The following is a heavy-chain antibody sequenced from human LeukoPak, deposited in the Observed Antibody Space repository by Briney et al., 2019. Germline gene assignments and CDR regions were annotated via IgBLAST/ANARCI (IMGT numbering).Heavy chain of an antibody. CDR2: IYTSGST. J-gene: IGHJ3*02. CDR3: ARDPSTYYYDSSGYPPGAFDI. CDR1: GGSISSGGYY. D-gene: IGHD3-22*01. V-gene: IGHV4-61*02. Sequence: SETLSLTCTVSGGSISSGGYYWSWIRQPPGKGLEWIGRIYTSGSTNYNSSLKSRVTMSVDTSKNQFSLKLSSVTAADTAVYYCARDPSTYYYDSSGYPPGAFDIWGQGTMVTVSS.